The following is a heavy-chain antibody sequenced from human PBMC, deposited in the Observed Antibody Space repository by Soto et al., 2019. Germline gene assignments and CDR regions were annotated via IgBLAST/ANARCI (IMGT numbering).Heavy chain of an antibody. Sequence: GGSLRLSCAASGFTFSSYAMSWVRQAPGKGLEWVSAISGSGGSTYYADSVKGRFTISRDNSKNTLYLQMNSLRAEDTAVYYCAKTMPYYDILTGPLDYWGQGTLVPVSS. CDR2: ISGSGGST. J-gene: IGHJ4*02. V-gene: IGHV3-23*01. CDR1: GFTFSSYA. CDR3: AKTMPYYDILTGPLDY. D-gene: IGHD3-9*01.